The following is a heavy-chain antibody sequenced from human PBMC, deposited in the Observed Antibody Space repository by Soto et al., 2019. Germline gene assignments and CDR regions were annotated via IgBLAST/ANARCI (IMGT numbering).Heavy chain of an antibody. D-gene: IGHD3-22*01. Sequence: PSETLSLTCTVSGDSISSGAYYWDWIRQHPGKGLEWIGYIYYSGSTYYNPSLKSRVTMSVATSKNQFSLKLRSVTAADTAVYYCARHTNCRDTSGTYYAAYYFDYWGQGTLVTVSS. CDR2: IYYSGST. V-gene: IGHV4-31*03. J-gene: IGHJ4*02. CDR3: ARHTNCRDTSGTYYAAYYFDY. CDR1: GDSISSGAYY.